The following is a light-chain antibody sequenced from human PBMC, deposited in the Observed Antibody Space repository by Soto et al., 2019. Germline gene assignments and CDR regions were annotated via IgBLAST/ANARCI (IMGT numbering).Light chain of an antibody. Sequence: DIQMTQYPSTLPASPGDRVTITCRASQSINTRLAWYQQSPGKAPKLLIYGASTLAIGVPSRFSGSGSETEFILTISSLQPDDFATYYCHQYNTYPLTLGGGTKVEIK. CDR2: GAS. V-gene: IGKV1-5*03. J-gene: IGKJ4*01. CDR3: HQYNTYPLT. CDR1: QSINTR.